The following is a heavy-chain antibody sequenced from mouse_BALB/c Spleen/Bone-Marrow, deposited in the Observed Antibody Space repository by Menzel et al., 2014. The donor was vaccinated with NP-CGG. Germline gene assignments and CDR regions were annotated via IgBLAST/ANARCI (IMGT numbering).Heavy chain of an antibody. J-gene: IGHJ2*01. CDR2: INSNGRSP. V-gene: IGHV5-6-3*01. CDR1: GFIFSSYG. Sequence: EVKLMVSGGGSVQLGGPLKLSCAASGFIFSSYGMSWVRQTPDKRLELVATINSNGRSPYYPDSVNGRFTISRDNAKDPLYLQMMSLKPEHTAMYYCARDSNDYYGRGTTRALSS. CDR3: ARDSNDY.